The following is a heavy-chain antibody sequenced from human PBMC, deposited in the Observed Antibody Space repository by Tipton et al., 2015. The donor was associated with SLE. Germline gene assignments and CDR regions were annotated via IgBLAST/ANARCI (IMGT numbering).Heavy chain of an antibody. CDR3: AKGGKYYDFWSGLDV. Sequence: QLVQSGAEVKKPGASVKVSCKASGYTFTGYYMHWVRQAPGQGLEWMGRIDPNTGGTNYSQKFQGRVTMTRDTSISTAYMELSRLRSDDTAVYFCAKGGKYYDFWSGLDVWGQGTTVTVSS. J-gene: IGHJ6*02. V-gene: IGHV1-2*06. D-gene: IGHD3-3*01. CDR1: GYTFTGYY. CDR2: IDPNTGGT.